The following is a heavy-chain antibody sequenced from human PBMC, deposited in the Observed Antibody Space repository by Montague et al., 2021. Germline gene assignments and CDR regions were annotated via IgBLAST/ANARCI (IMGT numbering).Heavy chain of an antibody. CDR2: IDHDGSNK. CDR1: GFNFSIYW. J-gene: IGHJ4*02. D-gene: IGHD3-10*01. V-gene: IGHV3-74*03. CDR3: SRDLYYGCGSSYGYFDY. Sequence: SLRLSCAASGFNFSIYWMHWVRQAPGKGLEWVSHIDHDGSNKSYADSVTGRFTISRDNAKNTLFLQMNSLRAEDTAVYYCSRDLYYGCGSSYGYFDYWGQGAMVTVSS.